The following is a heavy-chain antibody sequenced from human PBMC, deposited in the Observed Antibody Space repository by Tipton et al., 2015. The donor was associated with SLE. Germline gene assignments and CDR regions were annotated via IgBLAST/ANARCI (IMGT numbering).Heavy chain of an antibody. J-gene: IGHJ4*02. V-gene: IGHV4-38-2*02. Sequence: TLSLTCTVSGYSISSGYYWSWIRQPPVKGLEWIGEINHSGSTNYNPSLKSRVTISVDTSKNQFSLKLSSVTAADTAVYYCARGRGELPFGYWGQGTLVTVSS. CDR2: INHSGST. D-gene: IGHD1-26*01. CDR1: GYSISSGYY. CDR3: ARGRGELPFGY.